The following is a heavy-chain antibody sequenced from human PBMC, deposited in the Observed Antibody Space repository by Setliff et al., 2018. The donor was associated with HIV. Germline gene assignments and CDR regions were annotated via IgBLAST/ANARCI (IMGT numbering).Heavy chain of an antibody. D-gene: IGHD3-22*01. CDR3: ARSMTITLIGCLDP. Sequence: SVKVSCKASGDIFNNYAINWVRQAPGQGLEWVGGFIPFFGTTEYEQKFQGRVTITADESKNTAYLELSSLRSEDTAVYYCARSMTITLIGCLDPWGQGTLVTVSS. J-gene: IGHJ5*02. CDR2: FIPFFGTT. CDR1: GDIFNNYA. V-gene: IGHV1-69*13.